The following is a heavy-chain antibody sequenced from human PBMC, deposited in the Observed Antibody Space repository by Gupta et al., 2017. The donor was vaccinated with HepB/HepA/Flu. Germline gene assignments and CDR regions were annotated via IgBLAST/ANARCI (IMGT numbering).Heavy chain of an antibody. CDR2: ISSSSSYI. CDR3: AREFPFGGDRPDGNSADFDY. CDR1: GFTFSSYS. Sequence: EVQLVESGGGLVKPGGSLRLSCAASGFTFSSYSMNWVRQAPGKGLEWVSSISSSSSYIYYADSVKGRFTISRDNAKNSLYLQMNSLRAEDTAVYYCAREFPFGGDRPDGNSADFDYGGQGTLVTVSS. J-gene: IGHJ4*02. D-gene: IGHD2-21*02. V-gene: IGHV3-21*01.